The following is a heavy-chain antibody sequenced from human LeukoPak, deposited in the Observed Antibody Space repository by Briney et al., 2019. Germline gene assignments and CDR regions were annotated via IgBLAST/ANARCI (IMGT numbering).Heavy chain of an antibody. D-gene: IGHD1-1*01. J-gene: IGHJ5*02. CDR1: GYSFTSYW. CDR3: ARAPRVWNDVQSAGWFDP. V-gene: IGHV5-51*01. Sequence: GESLKISCKGSGYSFTSYWIGWVRQMPGKGLEWMGIIYPGNSDTRYSPSFQGQVTISADKSISTAYLQWSSLKASDTAMYYCARAPRVWNDVQSAGWFDPWGQGTLVTVSS. CDR2: IYPGNSDT.